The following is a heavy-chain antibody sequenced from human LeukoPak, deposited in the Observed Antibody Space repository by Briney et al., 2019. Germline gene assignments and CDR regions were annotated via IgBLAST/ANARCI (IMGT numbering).Heavy chain of an antibody. D-gene: IGHD2-2*01. V-gene: IGHV3-48*03. J-gene: IGHJ4*02. Sequence: GGSLRLSCVDSGFTFSRFEMKCVPQAPGKGLEWVSYISGSGSSIYYADSVKGRFTISRDNAKNSLYLQMNSLRGEDTAVYYCARDMGYCSSSNCCTHYLDYWGQGTLVTVSS. CDR3: ARDMGYCSSSNCCTHYLDY. CDR1: GFTFSRFE. CDR2: ISGSGSSI.